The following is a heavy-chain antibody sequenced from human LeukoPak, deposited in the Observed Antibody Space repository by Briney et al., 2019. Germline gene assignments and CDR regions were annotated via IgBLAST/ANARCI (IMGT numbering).Heavy chain of an antibody. D-gene: IGHD1-26*01. CDR2: ISAYNGNT. V-gene: IGHV1-18*01. CDR3: ARDRVDVGATFRDY. CDR1: GYTFTSYG. J-gene: IGHJ4*02. Sequence: ASMKVSCKASGYTFTSYGISWVRQAPGQGLERMGWISAYNGNTNYAQKLQGRVTMTTDTSTSTAYMELRSLRSDDTAVYYCARDRVDVGATFRDYWGQGTLVTVSS.